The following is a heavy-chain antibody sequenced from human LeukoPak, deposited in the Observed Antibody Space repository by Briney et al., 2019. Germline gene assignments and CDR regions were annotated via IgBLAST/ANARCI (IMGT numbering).Heavy chain of an antibody. V-gene: IGHV7-4-1*02. CDR3: ARAPLDCSSTSCPYYYYYYMGV. CDR2: INTNTGNP. J-gene: IGHJ6*03. Sequence: GASVKVSCKASGYTFTSYAMNWVRQAPGQGLEWMGWINTNTGNPTCAQGFTGRFVFSLDTSVSTAYLQISSLKAEDTAVYYCARAPLDCSSTSCPYYYYYYMGVWGKGTTVTVSS. D-gene: IGHD2-2*01. CDR1: GYTFTSYA.